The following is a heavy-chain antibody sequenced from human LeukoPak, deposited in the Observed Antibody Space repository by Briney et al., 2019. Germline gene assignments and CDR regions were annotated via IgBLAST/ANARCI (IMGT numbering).Heavy chain of an antibody. Sequence: GRSLRLSCAASGFTFSSYAMHWVRQAPGKGLEWVAVISYDGSNKYYADSVKGRFTISRDNSKNTLYLQMNSLRAEDTAVYYCAREPETMNAFDIWGQGTMVTVSS. J-gene: IGHJ3*02. CDR3: AREPETMNAFDI. V-gene: IGHV3-30-3*01. D-gene: IGHD3-22*01. CDR2: ISYDGSNK. CDR1: GFTFSSYA.